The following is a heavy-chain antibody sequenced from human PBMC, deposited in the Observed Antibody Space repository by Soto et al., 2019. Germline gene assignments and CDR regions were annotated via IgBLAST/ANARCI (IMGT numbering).Heavy chain of an antibody. V-gene: IGHV4-34*01. Sequence: LSLTCAVYGGSFSGYYWSWIRQPPGKGLEWIGEINHSGSTNYNPSLKSRVTISVDTSKNQFSLKLSSVTAADTAVYYCARDHYYDSSGTGGAFDIWGQGTMVTVSS. J-gene: IGHJ3*02. CDR1: GGSFSGYY. CDR2: INHSGST. D-gene: IGHD3-22*01. CDR3: ARDHYYDSSGTGGAFDI.